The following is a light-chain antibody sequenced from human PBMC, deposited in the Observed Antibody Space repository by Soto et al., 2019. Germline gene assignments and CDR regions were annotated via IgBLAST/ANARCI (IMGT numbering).Light chain of an antibody. V-gene: IGLV2-14*03. J-gene: IGLJ2*01. CDR1: SSDIGAYNY. Sequence: QSALTQTASVSGSPGQSITISCTGTSSDIGAYNYVSWYQQHPGKAPKVMIYDVSNRPSGVSNRFSGSKSGNTASLTISGLQPEDEADYYCSSYTGSSTLVVFGGGTKVTVL. CDR2: DVS. CDR3: SSYTGSSTLVV.